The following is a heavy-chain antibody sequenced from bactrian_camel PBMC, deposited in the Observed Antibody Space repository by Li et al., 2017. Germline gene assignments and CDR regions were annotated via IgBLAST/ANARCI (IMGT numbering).Heavy chain of an antibody. CDR2: VNIGGRGT. CDR1: GFTFSSSA. D-gene: IGHD6*01. Sequence: VQLVESGGGLVQPGGSLRLSCAASGFTFSSSAMSWVRRAPGKGLEWVSAVNIGGRGTDYSESVKGRFTISRDSAKNTVYLQMNNLQPEDTATYYCAEGRGSRGEHCYSLNYWGQGTQVTVS. J-gene: IGHJ4*01. CDR3: AEGRGSRGEHCYSLNY. V-gene: IGHV3S40*01.